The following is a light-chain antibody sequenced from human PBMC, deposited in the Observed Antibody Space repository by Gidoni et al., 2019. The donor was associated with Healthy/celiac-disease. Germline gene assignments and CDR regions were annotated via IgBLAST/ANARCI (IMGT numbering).Light chain of an antibody. J-gene: IGLJ3*02. CDR3: QVLDARSDPPVV. CDR1: NIGGKT. CDR2: DDT. Sequence: SYVLTQPPSVSVAPGQTARVSCGGDNIGGKTVHWYQQRPGQAPVLDVYDDTDRPSGIPERFSGSNSGHTATLTISRVEAGDEADYYCQVLDARSDPPVVFGGGTKLTVV. V-gene: IGLV3-21*02.